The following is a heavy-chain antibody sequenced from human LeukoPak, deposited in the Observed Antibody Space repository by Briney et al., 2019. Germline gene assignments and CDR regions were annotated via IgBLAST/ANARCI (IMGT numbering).Heavy chain of an antibody. V-gene: IGHV3-48*01. Sequence: GGSLRLSCAASEFTFSTYNMNWVRLAPGKGLEWVSYISSGSGTIYYADSVKGRFTISRDNAKNSLYLQMNSLRAEDTAVYYCARCLSGSYWYFDLWGRGTLVTVSS. D-gene: IGHD1-26*01. CDR1: EFTFSTYN. J-gene: IGHJ2*01. CDR2: ISSGSGTI. CDR3: ARCLSGSYWYFDL.